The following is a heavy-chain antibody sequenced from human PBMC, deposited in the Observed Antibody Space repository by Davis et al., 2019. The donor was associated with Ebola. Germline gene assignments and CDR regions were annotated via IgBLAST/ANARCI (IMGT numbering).Heavy chain of an antibody. Sequence: GESLKISCAASGFTFSDYYMSWIRQAPGKGLEWVSYISSSSSYTNYADSVKGRFTISRDNAKNSLYLQMNSLRAEDTAVYYCARALGYYYYGMDVWGQGTTVTVSS. CDR3: ARALGYYYYGMDV. CDR2: ISSSSSYT. V-gene: IGHV3-11*06. CDR1: GFTFSDYY. D-gene: IGHD3-16*01. J-gene: IGHJ6*02.